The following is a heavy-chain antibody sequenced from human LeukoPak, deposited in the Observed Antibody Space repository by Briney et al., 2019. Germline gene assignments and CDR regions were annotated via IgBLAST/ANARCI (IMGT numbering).Heavy chain of an antibody. J-gene: IGHJ4*02. Sequence: SETLSLTCTVPGGSISSSSYFWGWIRQPPGKGLEWIGSIYYSGSNYYNPSLKSRVTISVDTSKNQFSLKLTSVTAADTAVYYCARAGQGYCTSASCYLSLDYWGQGTLVTVSS. D-gene: IGHD2-2*01. CDR2: IYYSGSN. CDR1: GGSISSSSYF. V-gene: IGHV4-39*07. CDR3: ARAGQGYCTSASCYLSLDY.